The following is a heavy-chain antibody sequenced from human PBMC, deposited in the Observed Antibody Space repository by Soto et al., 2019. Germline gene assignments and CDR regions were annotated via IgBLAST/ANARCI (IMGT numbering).Heavy chain of an antibody. CDR2: IYPGDSDT. V-gene: IGHV5-51*01. J-gene: IGHJ6*02. CDR3: AALPRLDGMDV. Sequence: GESLKISCKGSGYSFTSYWIGGVRQMPGKGLEWMGIIYPGDSDTRYSPSSQGQVTISADTSKNQFSLKLSSVTAADTAVYFCAALPRLDGMDVWGQGTTVTVSS. CDR1: GYSFTSYW. D-gene: IGHD6-25*01.